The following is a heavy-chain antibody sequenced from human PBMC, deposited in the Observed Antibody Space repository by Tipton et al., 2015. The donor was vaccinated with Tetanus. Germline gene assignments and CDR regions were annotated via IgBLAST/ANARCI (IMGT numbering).Heavy chain of an antibody. CDR2: IYHSGST. D-gene: IGHD5-24*01. J-gene: IGHJ4*02. CDR3: ARVEMTTLIGFDY. V-gene: IGHV4-4*02. CDR1: GGSISSSNW. Sequence: SLRLSCAVSGGSISSSNWWSWVRQPPGKGLEWIGEIYHSGSTNHNPSLKSRVTISVDTSKNQFSLKLSFVTAADTAVYYCARVEMTTLIGFDYWGQGTLVTVSS.